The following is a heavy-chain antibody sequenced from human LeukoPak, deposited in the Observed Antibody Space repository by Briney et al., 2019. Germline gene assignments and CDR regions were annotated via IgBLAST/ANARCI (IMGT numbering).Heavy chain of an antibody. J-gene: IGHJ4*02. CDR1: GFTFSSYS. V-gene: IGHV3-21*01. CDR3: ARESDISSWYSGYFDY. CDR2: ISSSSSYI. D-gene: IGHD6-13*01. Sequence: GGSLRLSCAASGFTFSSYSMNWVRQAPGKGLEWVSSISSSSSYIYYADSVKGRFTISRDNAKNSLYLQMNSLRAEDTAVYYCARESDISSWYSGYFDYWGQGTLVTVSS.